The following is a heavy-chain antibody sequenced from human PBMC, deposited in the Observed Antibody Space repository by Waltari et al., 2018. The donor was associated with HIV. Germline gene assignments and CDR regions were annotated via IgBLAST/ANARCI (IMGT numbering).Heavy chain of an antibody. CDR3: AKDQRLRLYEPYYSGVAV. J-gene: IGHJ6*02. CDR1: GMVNSWRHG. D-gene: IGHD3-10*01. CDR2: LQSDSSDN. V-gene: IGHV3-30*02. Sequence: VQSKGGVVQPGGSDRISCVAYGMVNSWRHGFYWFRHSTGRGLEWVARLQSDSSDNYNGDVYKTYADFAKRRFSISRDNSRNTLFLDLDRLTSEDTGVYYCAKDQRLRLYEPYYSGVAVWGQGSTVIVSS.